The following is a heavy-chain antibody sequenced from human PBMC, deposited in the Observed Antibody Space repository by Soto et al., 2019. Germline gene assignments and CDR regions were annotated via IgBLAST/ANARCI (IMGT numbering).Heavy chain of an antibody. J-gene: IGHJ4*02. CDR2: ISGSGATT. CDR1: GFTFSSYA. D-gene: IGHD5-12*01. V-gene: IGHV3-23*01. Sequence: GGSLRLSCAASGFTFSSYAMKWVRQAPGKGLEWVSVISGSGATTYYADSVKGRFTISRDNSKNTLYLQINSLRAEDTAVYYCAKRGSLDIVATIAGDYYDYWGQGTLVTVSS. CDR3: AKRGSLDIVATIAGDYYDY.